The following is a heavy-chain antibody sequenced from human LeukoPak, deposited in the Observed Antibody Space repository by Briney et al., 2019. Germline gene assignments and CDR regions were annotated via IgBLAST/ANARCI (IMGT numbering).Heavy chain of an antibody. V-gene: IGHV1-69*05. CDR2: IIPIFGTA. CDR3: ARVRTAGQADY. J-gene: IGHJ4*02. CDR1: GGTFSSYA. D-gene: IGHD6-19*01. Sequence: GASVKVSCKASGGTFSSYAISWVRQAPGQGLEWMGGIIPIFGTANYAQKFQGRVTMTRDTSTSTVYMELSSLRSEDTAVYYCARVRTAGQADYWGQGTLVTVSS.